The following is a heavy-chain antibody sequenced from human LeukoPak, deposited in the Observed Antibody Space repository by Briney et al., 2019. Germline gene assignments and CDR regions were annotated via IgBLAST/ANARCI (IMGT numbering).Heavy chain of an antibody. Sequence: SGGSLRLSCAASGFTFSSYTMNWVRQPPGKGLEWVSNIGTSSTTIYYADSVKGRFTISRDNSKNSLYLQMNSLRTEDTALYYCAKGLVPAAIPDAFDIWGQGTMVTVSS. CDR3: AKGLVPAAIPDAFDI. D-gene: IGHD2-2*01. V-gene: IGHV3-48*04. CDR2: IGTSSTTI. CDR1: GFTFSSYT. J-gene: IGHJ3*02.